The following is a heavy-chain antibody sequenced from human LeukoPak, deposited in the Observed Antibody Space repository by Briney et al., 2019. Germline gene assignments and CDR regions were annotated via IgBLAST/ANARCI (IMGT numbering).Heavy chain of an antibody. J-gene: IGHJ4*02. V-gene: IGHV4-34*01. CDR1: GGSFSGYY. CDR3: ARSSIAVAAGFDY. D-gene: IGHD6-19*01. CDR2: INHSGST. Sequence: SETLSLTCAVYGGSFSGYYWSWIRQPPGKGLEWIGEINHSGSTNYNPSLKSRVTISGDTSKNEISLKVNFVTAADTAVYYCARSSIAVAAGFDYWGQGTLVTVSS.